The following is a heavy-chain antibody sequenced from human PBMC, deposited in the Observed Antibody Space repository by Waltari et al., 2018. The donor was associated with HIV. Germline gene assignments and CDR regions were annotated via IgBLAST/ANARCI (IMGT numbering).Heavy chain of an antibody. CDR1: GFSLSTNGLC. D-gene: IGHD3-22*01. V-gene: IGHV2-70*15. CDR3: TRQYYYDNTVHNYVDWYVDF. J-gene: IGHJ2*01. Sequence: QVTLRESGPALVKPTQNLTLTCTVSGFSLSTNGLCVSWIRQTPGKALEWLARIDWYYDKYYRPSLKTRLSISKDTAKGQVVLKMSNMDPADTVTYYCTRQYYYDNTVHNYVDWYVDFWSRGTLVTVSS. CDR2: IDWYYDK.